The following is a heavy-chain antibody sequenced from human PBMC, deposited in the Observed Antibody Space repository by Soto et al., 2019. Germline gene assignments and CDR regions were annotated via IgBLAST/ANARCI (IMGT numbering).Heavy chain of an antibody. Sequence: GSLRLSCAASGFTFSSYWMSWVRQAPGKGLERVANIKQDGSEKYYVDSVKGRFTISRDNAKNSLYLQMNSLRAEDTTVYYCAGGSCCSTRCYSAIDGLDVWGQWTTVTV. CDR1: GFTFSSYW. D-gene: IGHD2-2*01. CDR3: AGGSCCSTRCYSAIDGLDV. J-gene: IGHJ6*02. CDR2: IKQDGSEK. V-gene: IGHV3-7*01.